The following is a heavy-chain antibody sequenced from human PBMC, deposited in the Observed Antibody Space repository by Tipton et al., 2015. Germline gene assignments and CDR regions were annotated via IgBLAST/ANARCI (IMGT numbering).Heavy chain of an antibody. Sequence: TLSLTCIVSGGSISSYYWSWIRQPPGKGLEWIGYIYYSGSTNYNPSLKSRVTISVDTPKNQFSLKLSSVTAADTAVYYCARLSPVVGYLLNAFDIWGQGTMVTVSS. V-gene: IGHV4-59*01. D-gene: IGHD3-22*01. J-gene: IGHJ3*02. CDR3: ARLSPVVGYLLNAFDI. CDR1: GGSISSYY. CDR2: IYYSGST.